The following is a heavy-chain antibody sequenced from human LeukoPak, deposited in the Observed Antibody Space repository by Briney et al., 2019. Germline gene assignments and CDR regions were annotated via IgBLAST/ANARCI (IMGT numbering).Heavy chain of an antibody. V-gene: IGHV4-61*02. D-gene: IGHD5-18*01. J-gene: IGHJ4*02. Sequence: SETLSLTCTVSGGSISSGSYYWSWIRQPAGKGLEWIGRIYTSGSTNYNPSLKSRVAISVDTSKNQFSLKLSSVTAADTAVYYCARRGRGYGYPYLDYWGQGTLVTVSS. CDR1: GGSISSGSYY. CDR2: IYTSGST. CDR3: ARRGRGYGYPYLDY.